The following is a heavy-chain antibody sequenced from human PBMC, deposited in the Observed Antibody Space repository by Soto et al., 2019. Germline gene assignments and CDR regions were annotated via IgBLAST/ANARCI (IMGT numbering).Heavy chain of an antibody. CDR2: IIPIFGTA. Sequence: ASVKVSCKASGGTFSSYAISWVRQAPGQELEWMGGIIPIFGTANYAQKFQGRVTITADESTSTAYMELSSLRSEDTAVYYCGQGGYYYGMDVWGQGTTVTVSS. CDR3: GQGGYYYGMDV. D-gene: IGHD3-16*01. V-gene: IGHV1-69*13. J-gene: IGHJ6*02. CDR1: GGTFSSYA.